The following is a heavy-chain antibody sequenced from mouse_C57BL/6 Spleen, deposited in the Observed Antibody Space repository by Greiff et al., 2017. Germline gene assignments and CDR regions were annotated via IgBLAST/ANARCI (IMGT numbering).Heavy chain of an antibody. CDR1: GYTFTSYW. CDR3: ARPYYYGSSYGYFDV. V-gene: IGHV1-59*01. J-gene: IGHJ1*03. CDR2: IDPSDSYT. D-gene: IGHD1-1*01. Sequence: VQLQQSGAELVRPGTSVKLSCKASGYTFTSYWMHWVKQRPGQGLEWIGVIDPSDSYTNYNQKFKGKATLTVDTSSSTAYMQLSSLTSEDSAVYYCARPYYYGSSYGYFDVWGTGTTVTVSS.